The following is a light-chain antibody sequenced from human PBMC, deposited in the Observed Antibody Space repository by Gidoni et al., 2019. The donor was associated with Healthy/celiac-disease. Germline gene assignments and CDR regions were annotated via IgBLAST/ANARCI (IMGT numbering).Light chain of an antibody. Sequence: DIQMTQSPSSLSASVGDRVTITCRASQSISSYLNWYQQKPGKAPKLLIYAASSLQSGVPSRFSGSGSGTDFTLTISSRQPEEFATYYCQQSYSTPPVTFXGXTKVEIK. CDR2: AAS. CDR1: QSISSY. J-gene: IGKJ4*02. CDR3: QQSYSTPPVT. V-gene: IGKV1-39*01.